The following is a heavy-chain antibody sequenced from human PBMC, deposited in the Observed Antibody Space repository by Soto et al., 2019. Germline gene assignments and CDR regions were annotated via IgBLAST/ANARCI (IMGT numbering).Heavy chain of an antibody. D-gene: IGHD3-10*01. Sequence: EVQLVESGGGLVQPGESLRLSCAASGFTFSSYSMNWVRQAPGKGLEWVSYISSSSSTIYYADSVKGRFTISRDNAQKSLYLQMNSLRAEDTAVYYCARDVYYGSGSYFGYWGQGTLVTVSS. V-gene: IGHV3-48*01. CDR3: ARDVYYGSGSYFGY. CDR2: ISSSSSTI. J-gene: IGHJ4*02. CDR1: GFTFSSYS.